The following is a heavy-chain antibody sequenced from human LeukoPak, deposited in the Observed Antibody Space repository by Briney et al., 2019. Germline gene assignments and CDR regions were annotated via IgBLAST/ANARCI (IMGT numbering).Heavy chain of an antibody. CDR2: IYYSGST. CDR1: GDSMRDDY. V-gene: IGHV4-39*07. D-gene: IGHD4/OR15-4a*01. Sequence: SETLSLTCTVSGDSMRDDYWGWIRQPPGKGLEWIGSIYYSGSTYYSPSLKSRVTISVDTSKNQFSLKLSSVTAADTAVYYCARGCPHYYYYYYMDVWGKGTTVTVSS. J-gene: IGHJ6*03. CDR3: ARGCPHYYYYYYMDV.